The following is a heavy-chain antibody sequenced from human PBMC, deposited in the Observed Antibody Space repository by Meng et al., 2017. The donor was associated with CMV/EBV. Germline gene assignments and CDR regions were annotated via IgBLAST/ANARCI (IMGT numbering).Heavy chain of an antibody. Sequence: GESLKISCAASGFTFDDYGMSWVRQAPGKGLEWVSGINWNGGSTGYADSVKGRFTISRDNAKNSLYLQMNSLRAEDTALYYCVRDRDIVATVNYYYGMDVWGQGTTVTSP. CDR1: GFTFDDYG. D-gene: IGHD5-12*01. J-gene: IGHJ6*02. V-gene: IGHV3-20*04. CDR2: INWNGGST. CDR3: VRDRDIVATVNYYYGMDV.